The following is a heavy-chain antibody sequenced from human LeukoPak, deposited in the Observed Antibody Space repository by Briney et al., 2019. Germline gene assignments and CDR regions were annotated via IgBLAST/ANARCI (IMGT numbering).Heavy chain of an antibody. D-gene: IGHD1-1*01. CDR1: GGSFRSSTYY. CDR2: ICYSGSS. CDR3: ARGPGGTTDSFDY. Sequence: SETLSLTCSVSGGSFRSSTYYWGWLRQPPGKGLEWVGHICYSGSSFYNPSLRSRVTISGDASKNQFSLKLNSVTDADTAVYYCARGPGGTTDSFDYWGQGTLVAVSS. V-gene: IGHV4-39*07. J-gene: IGHJ4*02.